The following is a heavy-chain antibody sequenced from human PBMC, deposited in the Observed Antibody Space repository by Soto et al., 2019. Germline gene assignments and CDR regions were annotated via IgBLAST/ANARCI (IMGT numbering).Heavy chain of an antibody. V-gene: IGHV1-3*01. Sequence: ASVKVSCKASGYTFTIYAMHWVRQAPGQRLEWMGWINAGNGNTKYSQKFQGRVTITRDTSASTAYMELSSLRSEDTAVYYCARLGGLLEWLLYRYGPYFDYWGQGTLVTVSS. CDR2: INAGNGNT. D-gene: IGHD3-3*01. CDR1: GYTFTIYA. CDR3: ARLGGLLEWLLYRYGPYFDY. J-gene: IGHJ4*02.